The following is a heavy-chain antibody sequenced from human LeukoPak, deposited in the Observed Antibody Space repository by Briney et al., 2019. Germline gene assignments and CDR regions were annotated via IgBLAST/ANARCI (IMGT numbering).Heavy chain of an antibody. V-gene: IGHV1-2*02. CDR3: ARGGYSSSWQPHRDWFDP. Sequence: ASVKVSCKASGYTFTGYYMHWVRQAPGQGLEWMGWINPNSGGTSYAQKFQGRVTMTRDTSISTAYMELSRLRSDDTAVYYCARGGYSSSWQPHRDWFDPWGQGTLVTVSS. CDR1: GYTFTGYY. D-gene: IGHD6-13*01. J-gene: IGHJ5*02. CDR2: INPNSGGT.